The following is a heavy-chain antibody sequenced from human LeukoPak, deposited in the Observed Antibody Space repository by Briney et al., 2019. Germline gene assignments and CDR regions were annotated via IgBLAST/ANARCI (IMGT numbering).Heavy chain of an antibody. D-gene: IGHD2-8*01. Sequence: GASVKVSCKASGYTFTSYDISWVRQAPGQGLEWMGGIIPIFGTANYAQKFQGRVTITTDESTSTAYMELSSLRSEDTAVYYCASLGYCTNGVCFVPYDYWGQGTLVTVSS. CDR1: GYTFTSYD. CDR3: ASLGYCTNGVCFVPYDY. J-gene: IGHJ4*02. CDR2: IIPIFGTA. V-gene: IGHV1-69*05.